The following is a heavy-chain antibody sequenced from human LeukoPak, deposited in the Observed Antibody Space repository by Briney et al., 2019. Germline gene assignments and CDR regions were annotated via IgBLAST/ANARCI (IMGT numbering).Heavy chain of an antibody. CDR2: IKPSGGST. Sequence: GASVKVCCKASGYSFTTYYMHWVRQAPGQGLEWMGIIKPSGGSTSYAQKFQDRVTMTRDTSTSTVYMELSSLRSEDTAVYYCARVHDSDWYFDYWGQGTLVTVSS. CDR3: ARVHDSDWYFDY. D-gene: IGHD6-19*01. V-gene: IGHV1-46*01. CDR1: GYSFTTYY. J-gene: IGHJ4*02.